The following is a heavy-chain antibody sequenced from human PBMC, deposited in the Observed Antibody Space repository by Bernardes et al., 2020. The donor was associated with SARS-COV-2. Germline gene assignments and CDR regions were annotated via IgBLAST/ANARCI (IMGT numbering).Heavy chain of an antibody. CDR3: AREYLGDYYDSSGYYLPYAFDI. V-gene: IGHV3-11*01. CDR2: ISSSGSTI. Sequence: GGTLRLSCAASGFTFSDYYMSWIRQGPGQGLERVSYISSSGSTIYYADSVKGRFTISRDNAKNSLYLQMNSLRADDTAVYYCAREYLGDYYDSSGYYLPYAFDIWGQGTMVTVSS. J-gene: IGHJ3*02. CDR1: GFTFSDYY. D-gene: IGHD3-22*01.